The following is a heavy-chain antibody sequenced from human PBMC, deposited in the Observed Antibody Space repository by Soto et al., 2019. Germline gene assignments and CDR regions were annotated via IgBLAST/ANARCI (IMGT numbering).Heavy chain of an antibody. CDR3: AHTMAPRSFDY. Sequence: QITLKEAGPTLVKPTQTLTLTCIFSGFSLITSGVGVGWIRQPPGKALEWLALIYWDDDKGYSTSLKSRLTITKDTSRNQVVLTMTNMDPADTATYYCAHTMAPRSFDYWGQGTLVTVSS. J-gene: IGHJ4*02. V-gene: IGHV2-5*02. CDR1: GFSLITSGVG. CDR2: IYWDDDK.